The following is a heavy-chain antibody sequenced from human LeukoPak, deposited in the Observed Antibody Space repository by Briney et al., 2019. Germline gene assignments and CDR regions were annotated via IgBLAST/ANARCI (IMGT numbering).Heavy chain of an antibody. CDR2: ISGDGGNT. J-gene: IGHJ4*02. V-gene: IGHV3-23*01. CDR1: GFSFNNYA. D-gene: IGHD3-10*01. CDR3: AKEVLLWFGFDY. Sequence: GGSLRLSCAASGFSFNNYAMSWVRQAPGKGLEWVSVISGDGGNTYYAGSVKGRFTISRDNSKNTLYLQMNSLRAEDTAVYYCAKEVLLWFGFDYWGQGTLVTVSS.